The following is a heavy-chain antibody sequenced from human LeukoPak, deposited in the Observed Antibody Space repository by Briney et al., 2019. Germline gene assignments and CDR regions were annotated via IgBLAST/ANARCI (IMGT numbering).Heavy chain of an antibody. Sequence: PGGSLRLSCAASGFTFSSYAMHWVRQAPGKGLEWVTFIHFDGSNEYYADSVKGRFTISRDNSKNTLYLQMNSLRAEDTAVYYCASGTTDFDYWGQGTLVTVSS. CDR3: ASGTTDFDY. D-gene: IGHD2/OR15-2a*01. CDR2: IHFDGSNE. V-gene: IGHV3-30*04. J-gene: IGHJ4*02. CDR1: GFTFSSYA.